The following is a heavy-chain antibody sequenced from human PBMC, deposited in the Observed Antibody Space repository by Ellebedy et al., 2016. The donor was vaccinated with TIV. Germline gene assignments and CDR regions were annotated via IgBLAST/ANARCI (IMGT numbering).Heavy chain of an antibody. CDR2: ISAYNGNT. D-gene: IGHD3-3*01. CDR1: GYTFTSYG. V-gene: IGHV1-18*01. CDR3: ARAPPYYDFWSGSFDY. J-gene: IGHJ4*02. Sequence: GESLKISXKASGYTFTSYGISWVRQAPGQGLEWMGWISAYNGNTNYAQKLQGRVTMTTDTSTSTAYMELRSLRSDDTAVYYCARAPPYYDFWSGSFDYWGQGTLVTVSS.